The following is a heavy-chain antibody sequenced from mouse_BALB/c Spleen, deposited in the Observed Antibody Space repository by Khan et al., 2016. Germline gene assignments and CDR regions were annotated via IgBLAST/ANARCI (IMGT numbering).Heavy chain of an antibody. D-gene: IGHD1-1*01. Sequence: QVQLQQSGAELVKPGASVKLSCQASGYTFTNYDINWVRQRPEQGLEWIGWIFPGDGSTKYNEKFKGKATLTTDKSSSTAYMQLSRLTSEDSAVYFCARNYCGCSSWFAYWGQGTLVTVSA. CDR3: ARNYCGCSSWFAY. V-gene: IGHV1S56*01. CDR2: IFPGDGST. CDR1: GYTFTNYD. J-gene: IGHJ3*01.